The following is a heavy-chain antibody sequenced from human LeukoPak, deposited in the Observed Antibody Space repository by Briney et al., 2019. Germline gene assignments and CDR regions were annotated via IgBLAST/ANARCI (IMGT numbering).Heavy chain of an antibody. CDR1: GFTFSSHA. Sequence: GGSLRLSCAASGFTFSSHAVSWVRQAPGKGLEWVSAISGTGSITHYSDSVMGRFTISRDNSRDTLHLQMDSLRAEDTAVYYCARHVWGGYFKQEYNFDYWGQGTLVTVSS. D-gene: IGHD3-3*01. CDR3: ARHVWGGYFKQEYNFDY. J-gene: IGHJ4*02. CDR2: ISGTGSIT. V-gene: IGHV3-23*01.